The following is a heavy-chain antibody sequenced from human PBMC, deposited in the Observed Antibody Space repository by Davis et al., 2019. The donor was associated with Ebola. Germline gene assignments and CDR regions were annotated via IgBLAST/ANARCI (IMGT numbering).Heavy chain of an antibody. J-gene: IGHJ6*02. Sequence: GGSLRLSCAASGFTVSSNYMSWVRQAPGKGLEWVSVIYSGGSTYYADSVKGRFTISRDNSKNTLYLQMNSLRAEDTAVYYCARGAYCSGGSCYEIYYYYGMDVWGQGTTVTVSS. D-gene: IGHD2-15*01. CDR2: IYSGGST. CDR1: GFTVSSNY. V-gene: IGHV3-66*01. CDR3: ARGAYCSGGSCYEIYYYYGMDV.